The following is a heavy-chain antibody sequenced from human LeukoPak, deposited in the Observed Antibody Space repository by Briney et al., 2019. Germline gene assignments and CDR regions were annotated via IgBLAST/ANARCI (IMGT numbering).Heavy chain of an antibody. Sequence: GGTLRLSCAASGFTFSSYSMNWVRQAPGKGLEWVSSISSSSSYIYYADSVKGRFTISRDNAKNSLYLQMNSLRAEDTAVYYCARDSSTHFWSXXXALDIWGQGXMVTVS. CDR1: GFTFSSYS. J-gene: IGHJ3*02. CDR2: ISSSSSYI. CDR3: ARDSSTHFWSXXXALDI. V-gene: IGHV3-21*01. D-gene: IGHD3-3*02.